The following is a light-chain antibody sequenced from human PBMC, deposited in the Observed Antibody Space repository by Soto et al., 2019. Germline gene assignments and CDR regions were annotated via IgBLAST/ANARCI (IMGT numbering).Light chain of an antibody. CDR1: QSVSSSY. CDR3: QQYGGSRT. CDR2: GAS. Sequence: EIVLTQSPGTLSLSPGERATLSCRASQSVSSSYLAWYHQKPGQAPRLLIYGASSRATGIPDRFSGSGSGTDFTLTISSLEPEDFAVYYCQQYGGSRTFGQGTKVEIK. V-gene: IGKV3-20*01. J-gene: IGKJ1*01.